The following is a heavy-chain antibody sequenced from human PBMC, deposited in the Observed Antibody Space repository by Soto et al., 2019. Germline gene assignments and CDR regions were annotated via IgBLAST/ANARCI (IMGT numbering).Heavy chain of an antibody. CDR2: ITSTSSAV. V-gene: IGHV3-48*01. CDR3: ARHKRDLRFLEWSYYFDY. CDR1: GFPFNFYS. D-gene: IGHD3-3*01. Sequence: GGSLRLSCTASGFPFNFYSMNWVRQAPGKGLEWISYITSTSSAVNYADSVRGRFTISRDNSKNTLYLQMNSLRAEDTAVYYCARHKRDLRFLEWSYYFDYWGQGTLVTSPQ. J-gene: IGHJ4*02.